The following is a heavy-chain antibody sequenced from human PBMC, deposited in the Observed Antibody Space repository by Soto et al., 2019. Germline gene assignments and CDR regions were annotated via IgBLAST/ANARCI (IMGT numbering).Heavy chain of an antibody. CDR3: TTYHGDYNFDH. V-gene: IGHV1-24*01. D-gene: IGHD4-17*01. CDR1: GYTLNEVA. Sequence: QVQLVQSGAEVKKPGASVKVSCKVSGYTLNEVAMHWVRQAPGKGLEWLGRFDPDEAETIYAQHFQGRVTMTEDPSTDTGYMELSSLRSEETALYFCTTYHGDYNFDHWGQGTLVTVSS. CDR2: FDPDEAET. J-gene: IGHJ5*02.